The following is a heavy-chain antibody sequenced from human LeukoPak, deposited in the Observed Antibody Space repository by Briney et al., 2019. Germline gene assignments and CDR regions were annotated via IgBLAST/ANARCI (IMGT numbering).Heavy chain of an antibody. CDR3: AKGMTTGYYFDY. D-gene: IGHD4-17*01. CDR2: IRCDGSNK. CDR1: GFTFSSYG. J-gene: IGHJ4*02. Sequence: GGSLRLSCAASGFTFSSYGMHWVRQAPGKGLEWVAFIRCDGSNKYYADSVKGRFTISRDNSKNTLYLQMNSLRAEDTAVYYCAKGMTTGYYFDYWGQGTLVTVSS. V-gene: IGHV3-30*02.